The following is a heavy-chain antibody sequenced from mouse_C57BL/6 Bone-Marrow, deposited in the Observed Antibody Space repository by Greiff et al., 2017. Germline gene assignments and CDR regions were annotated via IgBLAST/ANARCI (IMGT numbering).Heavy chain of an antibody. Sequence: EVQLQQSGPELVKPGASVKISCKASGYSFTDYNMNWVKQSNGKSLEWIGEINPNYGTTSYNQKFKGQATLTVDQSSSTAYMQLNSLTSEDSAVYYCARIYYGNLRDWYFDVWGTGTTVTVSS. CDR1: GYSFTDYN. CDR2: INPNYGTT. D-gene: IGHD2-1*01. V-gene: IGHV1-39*01. CDR3: ARIYYGNLRDWYFDV. J-gene: IGHJ1*03.